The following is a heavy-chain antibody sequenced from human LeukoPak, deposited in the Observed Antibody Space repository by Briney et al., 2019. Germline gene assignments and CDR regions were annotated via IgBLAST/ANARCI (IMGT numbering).Heavy chain of an antibody. D-gene: IGHD3-16*01. Sequence: SETLSLTCTVSGGSISSHYWSWIRQPPGKGLEWIGYIYYSGSTNYNPSLKSRVTISVDTSKNQFSLKLSSMTAADTAVYYCARYEGEAAGGFDPWGQGTLVTVSS. J-gene: IGHJ5*02. CDR2: IYYSGST. V-gene: IGHV4-59*11. CDR3: ARYEGEAAGGFDP. CDR1: GGSISSHY.